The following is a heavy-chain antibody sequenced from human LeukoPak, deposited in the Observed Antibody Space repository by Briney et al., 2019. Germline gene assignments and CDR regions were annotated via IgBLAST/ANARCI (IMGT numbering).Heavy chain of an antibody. CDR1: GFTFSSYA. V-gene: IGHV3-7*01. CDR3: VADGSGDY. Sequence: GGSLRLSCAASGFTFSSYAMSWVRQAPGKGLEWVATINPDGSAKYYVDSVKGRFSIFRDNAENSVSLQLNSLRVEDSAVYYCVADGSGDYWGQGTLVIVSS. CDR2: INPDGSAK. J-gene: IGHJ4*02. D-gene: IGHD3-10*01.